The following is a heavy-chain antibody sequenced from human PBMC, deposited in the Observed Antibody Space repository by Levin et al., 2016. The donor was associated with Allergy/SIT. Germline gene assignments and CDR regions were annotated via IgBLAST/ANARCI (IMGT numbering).Heavy chain of an antibody. Sequence: GESLKISCAASGFTFSSYAMSWVRQAPGKGLEWVSAISGSGGSTYYADSVKGRFTISRDNSKNTLYLQMNSLRAEDTAVYYCAKTFKYYFDYWGQGTLVTVSS. CDR2: ISGSGGST. J-gene: IGHJ4*02. CDR1: GFTFSSYA. CDR3: AKTFKYYFDY. V-gene: IGHV3-23*01.